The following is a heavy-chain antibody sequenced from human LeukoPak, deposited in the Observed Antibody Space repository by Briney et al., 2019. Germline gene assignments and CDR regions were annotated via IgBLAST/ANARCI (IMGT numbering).Heavy chain of an antibody. CDR2: GSTSNGDT. V-gene: IGHV1-18*01. Sequence: GASVKVSCKTSGYNFNRYTITWVRQAPGQGLEWMGWGSTSNGDTNYAEKFQGRVTMTTETVTKTAYMELRRLRPGDTAVYFCARVSDTSMVTPGFDSWGQGTLVTVSS. CDR3: ARVSDTSMVTPGFDS. D-gene: IGHD5-18*01. CDR1: GYNFNRYT. J-gene: IGHJ4*02.